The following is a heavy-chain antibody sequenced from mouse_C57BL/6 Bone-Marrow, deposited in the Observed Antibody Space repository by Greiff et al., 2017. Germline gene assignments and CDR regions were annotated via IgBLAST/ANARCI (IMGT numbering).Heavy chain of an antibody. CDR1: EYEFPSHD. J-gene: IGHJ2*01. CDR3: ARHPIPYDGYYGEFDY. D-gene: IGHD2-3*01. V-gene: IGHV5-2*01. CDR2: INSDGGST. Sequence: EVHLVESGGGLVQPGESLKLSCESNEYEFPSHDMSWVRKTPEKRLELVAAINSDGGSTYYPDTMERRFIISRDNTKKTLYLQMSSLRSEDTALYYCARHPIPYDGYYGEFDYWGQGTTLTVSS.